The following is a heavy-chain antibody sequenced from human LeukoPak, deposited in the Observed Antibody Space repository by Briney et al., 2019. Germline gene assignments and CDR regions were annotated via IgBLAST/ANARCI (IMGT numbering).Heavy chain of an antibody. CDR2: IKQDGSDI. Sequence: GGSLRLSCAASGFTFSNYWMSWVRQAPGKGLEWVANIKQDGSDIYYVDSVKGRFTISRDNAKNSLYLQMNSLRAEDTAIYYCAKTQGYYDYWGQGTLVTVSS. CDR1: GFTFSNYW. V-gene: IGHV3-7*03. D-gene: IGHD3-22*01. J-gene: IGHJ4*02. CDR3: AKTQGYYDY.